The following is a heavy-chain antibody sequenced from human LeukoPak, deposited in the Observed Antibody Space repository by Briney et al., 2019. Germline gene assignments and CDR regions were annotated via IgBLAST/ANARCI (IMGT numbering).Heavy chain of an antibody. D-gene: IGHD2-2*02. CDR2: IYTSGST. CDR1: GDSISSYY. Sequence: SETLSLTCTVSGDSISSYYWSCIRHPAGKGLEWIGRIYTSGSTNYNPSLKSRVTISVDTSKNQFSLKLSSVTAADTAVYYCARGIVVVPAAIRAGNYFDYWGQGTLVTASS. V-gene: IGHV4-4*07. J-gene: IGHJ4*02. CDR3: ARGIVVVPAAIRAGNYFDY.